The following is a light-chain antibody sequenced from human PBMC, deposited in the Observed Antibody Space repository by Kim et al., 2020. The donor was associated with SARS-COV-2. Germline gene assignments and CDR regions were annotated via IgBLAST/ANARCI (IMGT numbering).Light chain of an antibody. CDR2: DAS. V-gene: IGKV3-11*01. J-gene: IGKJ2*01. Sequence: EIVLTQSPATLSLSPGERATLSCRASQSVSSYLAYYQQKPPRLLIYDASNRATGIPARFSGSGSGTGFTLTISSLEPADFAVYYCQQRDNWPPKTIGQGTKLEI. CDR1: QSVSSY. CDR3: QQRDNWPPKT.